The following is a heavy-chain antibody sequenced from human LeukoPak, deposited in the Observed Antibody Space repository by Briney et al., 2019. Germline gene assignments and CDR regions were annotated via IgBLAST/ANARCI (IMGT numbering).Heavy chain of an antibody. D-gene: IGHD3-22*01. CDR2: ISGSGGST. J-gene: IGHJ4*02. Sequence: GGSLRLSCAASGFTFSSYSMNWVRQAPGKGLEWVSAISGSGGSTYYADSVKGRFTISRDNSKNTLYLQMNSLRAEDTAVYYCAKDLLYDSSGYCFDYWGQGTLVTVSS. V-gene: IGHV3-23*01. CDR1: GFTFSSYS. CDR3: AKDLLYDSSGYCFDY.